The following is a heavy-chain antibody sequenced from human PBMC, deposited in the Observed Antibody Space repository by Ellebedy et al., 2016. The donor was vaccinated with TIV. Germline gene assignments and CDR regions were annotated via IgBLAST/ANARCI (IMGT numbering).Heavy chain of an antibody. CDR3: ARDRPRQSSGYYQLFND. Sequence: MPSETLSLPCTVPGGSISGYYWSWIRQPAGKGLEWIGRIYTSRSTNYNPSLQSRVPMSVDTYKNQFPLKLSSMTAADTAVYYCARDRPRQSSGYYQLFNDWGQGTLVTVSS. CDR1: GGSISGYY. D-gene: IGHD3-22*01. CDR2: IYTSRST. J-gene: IGHJ4*02. V-gene: IGHV4-4*07.